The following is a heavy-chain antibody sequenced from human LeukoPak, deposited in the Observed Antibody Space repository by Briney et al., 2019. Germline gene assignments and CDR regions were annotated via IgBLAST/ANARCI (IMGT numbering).Heavy chain of an antibody. Sequence: ASVKVSCKASRYSFTNYGIHWVRQAPGQRLEWMGWINADNGNTRYSQNFQVRVTITRDTSASTAYMELGSLRSEDTAVYYCARGPKGNGDNYFDYWGQGTLVTVSS. V-gene: IGHV1-3*01. CDR2: INADNGNT. J-gene: IGHJ4*02. CDR1: RYSFTNYG. D-gene: IGHD3-10*01. CDR3: ARGPKGNGDNYFDY.